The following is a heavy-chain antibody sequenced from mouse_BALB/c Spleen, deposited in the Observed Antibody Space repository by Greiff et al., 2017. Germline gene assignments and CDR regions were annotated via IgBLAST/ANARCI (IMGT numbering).Heavy chain of an antibody. CDR3: ARSLLRHSWFAY. J-gene: IGHJ3*01. V-gene: IGHV5-17*02. D-gene: IGHD1-2*01. CDR2: ISSGSSTI. CDR1: GFTFSSFG. Sequence: EVQGVESGGGLVQPGGSRKLSCAASGFTFSSFGMHWVRQAPEKGLEWVAYISSGSSTIYYADTVKGRFTISRDNPKNTLFLQMTSLRSEDTAMYYCARSLLRHSWFAYWGQGTLVTVSA.